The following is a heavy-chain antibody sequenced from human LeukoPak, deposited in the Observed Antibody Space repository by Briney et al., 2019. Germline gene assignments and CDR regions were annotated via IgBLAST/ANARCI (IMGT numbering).Heavy chain of an antibody. Sequence: GGSLRLSCAASGFTFSSYAMSWVRQAPGKGLEWVSAISGSGGSTYYADSVKGRFTISRDNSKNTLYLQMNSLRAEDTAVYYCAKDFHCSSTSCSNFDYWGQGTLVTVSS. J-gene: IGHJ4*02. V-gene: IGHV3-23*01. CDR2: ISGSGGST. CDR1: GFTFSSYA. CDR3: AKDFHCSSTSCSNFDY. D-gene: IGHD2-2*01.